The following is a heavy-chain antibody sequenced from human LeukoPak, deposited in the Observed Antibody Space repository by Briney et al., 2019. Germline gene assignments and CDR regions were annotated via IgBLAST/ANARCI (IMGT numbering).Heavy chain of an antibody. J-gene: IGHJ4*02. Sequence: AGGSLRLSCVASGFSFSNAYLSWVRQAPGKGLEWVGRMKSGTADYAAPVTGRFTISRDDSKDTLHLQMNNLRAEDTGVYYCTTDDYFGSGSYKGYWGQGTLVTVSS. CDR3: TTDDYFGSGSYKGY. V-gene: IGHV3-15*01. CDR1: GFSFSNAY. D-gene: IGHD3-10*01. CDR2: MKSGTA.